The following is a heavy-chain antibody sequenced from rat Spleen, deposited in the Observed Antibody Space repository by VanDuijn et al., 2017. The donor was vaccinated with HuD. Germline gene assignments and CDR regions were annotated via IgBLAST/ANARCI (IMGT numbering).Heavy chain of an antibody. D-gene: IGHD1-12*03. CDR3: ARHHYDGYYHGPVFGVMDA. J-gene: IGHJ4*01. CDR2: ISYDGTAT. V-gene: IGHV5-22*01. CDR1: GLSFSNYD. Sequence: EVQLVESGGGLVQPGRSMKLSCAASGLSFSNYDMAWVRQAPTKGLEWVASISYDGTATYYRDSVKGRLTISRDNAKSTLYLQMDSLRSEDTASYYCARHHYDGYYHGPVFGVMDAWGQGASVTVSS.